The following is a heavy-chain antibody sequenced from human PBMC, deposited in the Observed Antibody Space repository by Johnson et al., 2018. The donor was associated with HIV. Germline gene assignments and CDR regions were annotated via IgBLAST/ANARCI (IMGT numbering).Heavy chain of an antibody. CDR3: AKDGHSYGRGPDAFDI. Sequence: VESGGGLVQPGGSLRLSCAASGFTFSDYYMSWIRQAPGKGLEWVSYISSSGSTYYADSVKGRFTISRDNSKNTLYLQMNSLRAEDTAVYYCAKDGHSYGRGPDAFDIWGQGTMVTVSS. CDR2: ISSSGST. CDR1: GFTFSDYY. D-gene: IGHD5-18*01. V-gene: IGHV3-11*01. J-gene: IGHJ3*02.